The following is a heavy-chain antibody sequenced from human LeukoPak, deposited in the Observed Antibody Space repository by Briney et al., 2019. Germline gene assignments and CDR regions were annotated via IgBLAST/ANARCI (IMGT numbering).Heavy chain of an antibody. Sequence: SETLSLTCTVSGDSMTSHSWSWIRQPPGKGLEWIGRVYSSGYTDTNLSLKSRVSMSIDTSRNQFSLNLTSVTAADTAFYYCARTGSGNTDSLIQFLDPWGRGTLVTVSA. CDR1: GDSMTSHS. CDR2: VYSSGYT. V-gene: IGHV4-4*07. D-gene: IGHD3-10*01. J-gene: IGHJ5*02. CDR3: ARTGSGNTDSLIQFLDP.